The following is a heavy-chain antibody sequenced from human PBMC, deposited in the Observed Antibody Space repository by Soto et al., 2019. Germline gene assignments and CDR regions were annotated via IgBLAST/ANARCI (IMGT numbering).Heavy chain of an antibody. V-gene: IGHV3-48*02. CDR2: ISSSSSTI. D-gene: IGHD3-10*01. CDR1: GFAFSSYS. J-gene: IGHJ4*02. Sequence: GGSLRLSSAASGFAFSSYSINCVRHAXFKWLEWVSYISSSSSTIYYADSVKGRFTISRDNAKNSLYLQMNSLRDEDTAVYYCARDNTMVRGVKRYYFDYWGQGTLVTVSS. CDR3: ARDNTMVRGVKRYYFDY.